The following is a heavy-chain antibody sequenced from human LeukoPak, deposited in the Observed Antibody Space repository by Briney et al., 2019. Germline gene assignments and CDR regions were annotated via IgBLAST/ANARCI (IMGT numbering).Heavy chain of an antibody. CDR1: GFTFSDYY. Sequence: PGGSLRLSCAASGFTFSDYYMTWIRQAPGKGLEWISYIGSSDNTVHYTDSVKGRFIISRDNAKNSLYLQMNSLRAEDTALYYCAKSSGYMYGDFDYWGQGTLVTVSS. V-gene: IGHV3-11*01. CDR3: AKSSGYMYGDFDY. D-gene: IGHD5-18*01. J-gene: IGHJ4*02. CDR2: IGSSDNTV.